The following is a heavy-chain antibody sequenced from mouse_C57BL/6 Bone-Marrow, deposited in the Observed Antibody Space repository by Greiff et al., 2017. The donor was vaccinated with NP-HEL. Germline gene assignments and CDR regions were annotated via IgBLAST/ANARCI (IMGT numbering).Heavy chain of an antibody. CDR2: INPNNGGT. D-gene: IGHD2-3*01. CDR3: ARRWILFSFAY. CDR1: GYTFTDYN. V-gene: IGHV1-22*01. Sequence: EVHLVESGPELVKPGASVKMSCKASGYTFTDYNMHWVKQSHGKSLEWIGYINPNNGGTSYNQKFKGKATLTVNKSSSTAYMELRSLTSEDSAVYYCARRWILFSFAYWGQGTLDTVSA. J-gene: IGHJ3*01.